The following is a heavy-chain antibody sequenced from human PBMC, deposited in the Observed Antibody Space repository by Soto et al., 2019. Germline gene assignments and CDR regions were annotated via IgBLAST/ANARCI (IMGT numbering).Heavy chain of an antibody. J-gene: IGHJ6*03. CDR3: ARHINLIYDFWSGHTPDYYMDV. Sequence: SETLSLTCTVSGGSISSYYWSWIRQPPGKGLEWIGYIYYSGSTNYNPSLKSRVTISVDTSKNQFSLKLSSVTAADTAVYYCARHINLIYDFWSGHTPDYYMDVWGKGTTVTVSS. D-gene: IGHD3-3*01. CDR2: IYYSGST. V-gene: IGHV4-59*08. CDR1: GGSISSYY.